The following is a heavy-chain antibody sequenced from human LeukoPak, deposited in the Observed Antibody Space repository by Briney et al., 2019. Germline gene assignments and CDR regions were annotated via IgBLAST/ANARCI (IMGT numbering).Heavy chain of an antibody. CDR1: GFTFSSYA. CDR3: AREARVDTAMVLGY. J-gene: IGHJ4*02. CDR2: ISYDGSNK. V-gene: IGHV3-30-3*01. Sequence: ALRLSSAASGFTFSSYAMHWVRQAPGKGLEWVSVISYDGSNKYYADSVKGRFTISRDNSKNTLYLQMNSLRDEATAVYYCAREARVDTAMVLGYWGQGTLVTVSS. D-gene: IGHD5-18*01.